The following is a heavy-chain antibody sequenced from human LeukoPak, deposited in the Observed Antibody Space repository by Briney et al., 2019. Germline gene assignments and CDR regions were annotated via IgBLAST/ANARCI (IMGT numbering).Heavy chain of an antibody. V-gene: IGHV3-30-3*01. Sequence: GGSLRLSCAASGFTFSSYAMNWVRQAPGKGLEWVAVISYDGSDKYYADSVKGRFTISRDNSKNTLYLQMNSLRPEDTAVYYCARDWGRRYSSGWYGDFDYWGQGTLVTVSS. CDR3: ARDWGRRYSSGWYGDFDY. CDR1: GFTFSSYA. CDR2: ISYDGSDK. J-gene: IGHJ4*02. D-gene: IGHD6-19*01.